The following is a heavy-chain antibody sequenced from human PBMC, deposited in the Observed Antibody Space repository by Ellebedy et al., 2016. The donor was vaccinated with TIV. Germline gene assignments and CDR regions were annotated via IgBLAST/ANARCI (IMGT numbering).Heavy chain of an antibody. CDR3: ATVLRLPGYYYGSGSYPY. Sequence: AASVKVSCKVSGYTLTDLSMHWVRQAPGKGLEWMGGFDPEDGETIYAQKFQGRVTMTEDTSTDTAYMELSSLRSEDTAVYYCATVLRLPGYYYGSGSYPYWGQGTLVTVSS. CDR1: GYTLTDLS. V-gene: IGHV1-24*01. D-gene: IGHD3-10*01. J-gene: IGHJ4*02. CDR2: FDPEDGET.